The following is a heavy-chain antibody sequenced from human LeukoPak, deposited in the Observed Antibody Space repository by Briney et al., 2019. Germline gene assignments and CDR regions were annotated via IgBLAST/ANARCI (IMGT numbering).Heavy chain of an antibody. J-gene: IGHJ4*02. CDR2: MSYDGTDK. D-gene: IGHD3-9*01. V-gene: IGHV3-30*04. CDR3: ARDSWDILTGYYSHYFDY. Sequence: YPGGSLRLSCAAAGFTFSGSAMHWVRLPPGKGLEWVAIMSYDGTDKHYADSVKGRFTISRDNSKNMVYLQMNSLRVEDTAIYYCARDSWDILTGYYSHYFDYWGQGTLVTVSS. CDR1: GFTFSGSA.